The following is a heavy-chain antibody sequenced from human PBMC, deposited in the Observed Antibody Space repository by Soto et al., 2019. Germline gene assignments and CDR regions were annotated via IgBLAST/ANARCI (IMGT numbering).Heavy chain of an antibody. D-gene: IGHD3-10*01. CDR2: INPSGGST. Sequence: ASVKVSCKASGYTFTSYYMHWVRQAPGQGLEWMGIINPSGGSTSYAQKFQGRVTMTRDTSTSTVYMELSSLRSEDTAVYYCARVTPAMGFGELLYQFDYWGQGTLVTVSS. CDR3: ARVTPAMGFGELLYQFDY. CDR1: GYTFTSYY. J-gene: IGHJ4*02. V-gene: IGHV1-46*03.